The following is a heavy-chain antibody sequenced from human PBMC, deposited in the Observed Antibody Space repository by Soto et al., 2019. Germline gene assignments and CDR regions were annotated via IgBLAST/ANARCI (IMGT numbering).Heavy chain of an antibody. CDR1: GFTFSSYG. Sequence: HPGGSLRLSCAASGFTFSSYGMHWVRQAPGKGLEWVAVIWYDGSNKYYADSVKGRFTISRDNSKNTLYLQMNSLRAEDTAVYYCARDGNYSYESSGHGSYYYYYGMYGWGQGTTVTVSS. V-gene: IGHV3-33*01. CDR3: ARDGNYSYESSGHGSYYYYYGMYG. CDR2: IWYDGSNK. J-gene: IGHJ6*02. D-gene: IGHD3-22*01.